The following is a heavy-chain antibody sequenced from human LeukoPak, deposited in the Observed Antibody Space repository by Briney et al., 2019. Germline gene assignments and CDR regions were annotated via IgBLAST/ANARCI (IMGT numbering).Heavy chain of an antibody. CDR1: GYTFTGYY. D-gene: IGHD3-3*01. CDR3: ARELIDCSSTSCFYYDFWSGYWSNDYCFDY. CDR2: INPNSGGT. V-gene: IGHV1-2*02. J-gene: IGHJ4*02. Sequence: ASVKVSCKASGYTFTGYYMHWVRQAPGQGLEWMGWINPNSGGTNYAQKFQGRVTMTRDTSISTAYMELSRLRSDDTAVYYCARELIDCSSTSCFYYDFWSGYWSNDYCFDYWGQGTLVTVSS.